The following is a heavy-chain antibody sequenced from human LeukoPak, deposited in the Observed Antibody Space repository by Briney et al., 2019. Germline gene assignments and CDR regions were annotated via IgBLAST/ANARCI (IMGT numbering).Heavy chain of an antibody. D-gene: IGHD6-13*01. V-gene: IGHV4-4*07. J-gene: IGHJ6*03. CDR3: AREEQLVRGSYHYYYYMDV. CDR1: GGSISSYY. Sequence: MPSETLSLTCTVSGGSISSYYWSWIRQPAGKGLEWIGRIYTSGSTNYNPSLKSRVTMSVDTSKNQFSLKLSSVTAADTAVYYCAREEQLVRGSYHYYYYMDVWGKGTTVTDPS. CDR2: IYTSGST.